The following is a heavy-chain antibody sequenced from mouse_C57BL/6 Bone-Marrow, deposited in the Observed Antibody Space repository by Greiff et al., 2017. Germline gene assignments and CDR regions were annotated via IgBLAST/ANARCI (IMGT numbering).Heavy chain of an antibody. D-gene: IGHD6-1*01. CDR1: GYTFTSYW. CDR2: IYPGSGST. V-gene: IGHV1-55*01. J-gene: IGHJ4*01. Sequence: QVQLQQPGAELVKPGASVKMSCKASGYTFTSYWITWVKQRPGQGLEWIGDIYPGSGSTNYNEKFKSKATLTVDTSSSTAYMQLSILTSEDSAVYYCARASPPPRYYYAMDYWGQGTSVTVSS. CDR3: ARASPPPRYYYAMDY.